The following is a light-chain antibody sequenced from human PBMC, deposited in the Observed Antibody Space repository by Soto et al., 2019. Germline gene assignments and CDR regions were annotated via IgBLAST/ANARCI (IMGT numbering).Light chain of an antibody. J-gene: IGKJ4*01. CDR1: QSVTASS. CDR2: ATS. Sequence: EFVLTQSPGTLSLSPGEGATLSCRASQSVTASSFAWYQQIPGQAPRLLIYATSRRATAVPDRFSGSGSGTDFTLTISRLEPEDFAVYYCQHYGSSLTFDGGTKVEIK. CDR3: QHYGSSLT. V-gene: IGKV3-20*01.